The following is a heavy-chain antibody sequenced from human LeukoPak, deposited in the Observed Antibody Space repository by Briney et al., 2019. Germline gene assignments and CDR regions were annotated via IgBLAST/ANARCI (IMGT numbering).Heavy chain of an antibody. V-gene: IGHV4-59*12. CDR2: VYQSGIT. CDR3: AGVDTVMDDSYYIDF. Sequence: SETLSLTCTVYGGSMSSYFWSWIRQPPGKGLEWIWYVYQSGITHYSPSLKSRVTISADRSKNQFSLDLSPVTAADTAVYYCAGVDTVMDDSYYIDFWGQGTLVTVSS. D-gene: IGHD5-18*01. J-gene: IGHJ4*02. CDR1: GGSMSSYF.